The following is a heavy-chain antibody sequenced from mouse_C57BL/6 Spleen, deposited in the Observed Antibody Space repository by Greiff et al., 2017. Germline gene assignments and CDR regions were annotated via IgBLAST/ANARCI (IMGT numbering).Heavy chain of an antibody. D-gene: IGHD2-4*01. CDR2: IYPGDGDT. J-gene: IGHJ4*01. CDR1: GYAFSSSW. Sequence: VKLVESGPELVKPGASVKISCKASGYAFSSSWMNWVKQRPGKGLEWIGRIYPGDGDTNYNGKFKGKATLTADKSSSTAYMQLSSLTSEDSAVYFCARVICYDYDKDAMDYWGQGTSVTVFS. V-gene: IGHV1-82*01. CDR3: ARVICYDYDKDAMDY.